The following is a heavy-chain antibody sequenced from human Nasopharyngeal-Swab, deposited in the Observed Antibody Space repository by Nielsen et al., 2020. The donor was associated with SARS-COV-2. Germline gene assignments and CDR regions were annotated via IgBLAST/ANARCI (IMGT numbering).Heavy chain of an antibody. CDR2: ISAYNGNT. D-gene: IGHD3-3*01. CDR3: ARDTYDFWIKLYYYYYYGMDV. Sequence: ASVKVSCKASGYTFTSYGISWVRQAPGQGLEWMGWISAYNGNTNYAQKLRGRVTMTTDTSTSTAYMELRSLRSDDTAVYYCARDTYDFWIKLYYYYYYGMDVWGQGTTVTVSS. CDR1: GYTFTSYG. J-gene: IGHJ6*02. V-gene: IGHV1-18*04.